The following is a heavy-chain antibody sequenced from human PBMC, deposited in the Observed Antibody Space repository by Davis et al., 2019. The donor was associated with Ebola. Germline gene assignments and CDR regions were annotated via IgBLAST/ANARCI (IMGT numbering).Heavy chain of an antibody. Sequence: GGSLRLSCAASGFTFSDYYMSWIRQAPGKGLEWVSYISSSSSYTNYADSVKGRFTISRDNAKNSLYLQMNSLRAEDTAVYYCARGVLDYYDSSGYYRWGQGTLVTVSS. CDR2: ISSSSSYT. V-gene: IGHV3-11*06. CDR1: GFTFSDYY. J-gene: IGHJ4*02. CDR3: ARGVLDYYDSSGYYR. D-gene: IGHD3-22*01.